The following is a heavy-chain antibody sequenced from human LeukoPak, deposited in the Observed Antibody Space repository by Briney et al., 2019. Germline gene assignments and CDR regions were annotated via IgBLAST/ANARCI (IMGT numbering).Heavy chain of an antibody. CDR3: ARSDYHNSGSHTVFDAFDI. Sequence: PGGSLRLSCAASGITFSRFWMSWVRQAPGKGLEWVANIKQDGSEKYYVDSVKGRFTISRDNAKNSLYLQMNSLRAEDTAMYYCARSDYHNSGSHTVFDAFDIWGQGTRVTVSS. CDR1: GITFSRFW. J-gene: IGHJ3*02. CDR2: IKQDGSEK. D-gene: IGHD3-10*01. V-gene: IGHV3-7*03.